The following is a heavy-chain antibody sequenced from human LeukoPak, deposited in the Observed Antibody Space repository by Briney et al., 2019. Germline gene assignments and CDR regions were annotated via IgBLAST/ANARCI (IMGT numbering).Heavy chain of an antibody. CDR3: ASERVTMVRGVPGFLDS. CDR2: LYYSGSN. D-gene: IGHD3-10*01. CDR1: GGSVSSGSYY. Sequence: SETLSLTCTVSGGSVSSGSYYWSWIRQPPGEGLEWIGYLYYSGSNNYNPSLKSRVTISVDTSKNQFSLKLSSVTAADTAVYYCASERVTMVRGVPGFLDSWGQGTLVTVSS. J-gene: IGHJ4*02. V-gene: IGHV4-61*01.